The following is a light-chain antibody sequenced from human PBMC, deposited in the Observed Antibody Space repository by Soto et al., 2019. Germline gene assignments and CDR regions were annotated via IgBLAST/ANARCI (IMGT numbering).Light chain of an antibody. Sequence: EIVLTQSPGTLSLSPGERATLSCRASQSVSSNYLAWYQQKPGQAPRLLIYGASSRATGIPDRFSGSGSGTEFTLTISRLEPEDFAVFYCQQYGSSPRTFGQGTKVAI. CDR1: QSVSSNY. V-gene: IGKV3-20*01. CDR3: QQYGSSPRT. J-gene: IGKJ1*01. CDR2: GAS.